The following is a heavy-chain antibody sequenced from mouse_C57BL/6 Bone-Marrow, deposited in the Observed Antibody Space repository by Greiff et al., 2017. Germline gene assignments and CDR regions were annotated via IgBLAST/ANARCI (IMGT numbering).Heavy chain of an antibody. CDR3: TRKRAAQATLFAY. CDR2: IRNKANNHAT. Sequence: EVQLQESGGGLVQPGGSMKLSCAASGFTFSDAWMDWVRQSPEKGLEWVAEIRNKANNHATYYAESVKGRFTISRDDSKSSVYLQMNSLRAEDTGIYYCTRKRAAQATLFAYWGQGTLVTVSA. J-gene: IGHJ3*01. D-gene: IGHD3-2*02. V-gene: IGHV6-6*01. CDR1: GFTFSDAW.